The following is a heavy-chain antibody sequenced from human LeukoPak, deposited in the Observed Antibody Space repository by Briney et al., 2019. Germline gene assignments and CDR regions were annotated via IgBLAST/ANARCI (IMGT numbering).Heavy chain of an antibody. D-gene: IGHD3-3*01. CDR1: GFTFSSYW. CDR2: INSDGSST. CDR3: AREGRKYDSLAFDY. J-gene: IGHJ4*02. V-gene: IGHV3-74*01. Sequence: PGGSLRLSCAASGFTFSSYWMHWFRQAPGKGLVWVSRINSDGSSTSYADSVKGRFTISRDNAKSTLYLQMNSLRAEDTAVYYCAREGRKYDSLAFDYWGQGTLVTVSS.